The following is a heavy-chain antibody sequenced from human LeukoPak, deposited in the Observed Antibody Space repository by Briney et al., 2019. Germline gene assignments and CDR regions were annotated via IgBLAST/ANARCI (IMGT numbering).Heavy chain of an antibody. CDR1: GDSIDITNY. CDR3: TRENRPFCPFAY. D-gene: IGHD2/OR15-2a*01. Sequence: SETLSLTCGVSGDSIDITNYWSWVRQAPGKGLEWIGEISHSGTTNYNPSLRSRVTMFLDRANNQFSLSLTSVTAADSAVYYCTRENRPFCPFAYWGQGVLVTVSS. V-gene: IGHV4-4*02. J-gene: IGHJ4*02. CDR2: ISHSGTT.